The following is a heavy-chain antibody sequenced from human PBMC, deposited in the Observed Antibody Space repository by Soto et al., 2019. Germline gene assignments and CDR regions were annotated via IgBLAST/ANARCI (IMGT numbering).Heavy chain of an antibody. CDR3: AREVGATLNWCDP. CDR1: GGTFSSYA. V-gene: IGHV1-69*01. CDR2: IIPIFGTA. J-gene: IGHJ5*02. D-gene: IGHD1-26*01. Sequence: QVQLVQTGAEVKKPGSSVKLSCKASGGTFSSYAISWVRQAPGKGLEWMGGIIPIFGTANYAHKFQGRVTITADEATSTAYMELSSLRSEDTAVYDCAREVGATLNWCDPWGQGTLVTVSS.